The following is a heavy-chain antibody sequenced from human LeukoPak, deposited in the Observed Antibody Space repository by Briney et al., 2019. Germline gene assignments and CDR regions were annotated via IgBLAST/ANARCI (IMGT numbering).Heavy chain of an antibody. CDR3: ASDSGGTLDY. Sequence: GGSLRLSCAASGFTFRSYTMNWVGQAPGKGLEWVSSIGSSGYIYYADSVKGRFTISRDNAKNSLYLQMNSLRAEDTAVYYCASDSGGTLDYWGQGTLVTVSS. V-gene: IGHV3-21*01. CDR1: GFTFRSYT. CDR2: IGSSGYI. D-gene: IGHD3-16*01. J-gene: IGHJ4*02.